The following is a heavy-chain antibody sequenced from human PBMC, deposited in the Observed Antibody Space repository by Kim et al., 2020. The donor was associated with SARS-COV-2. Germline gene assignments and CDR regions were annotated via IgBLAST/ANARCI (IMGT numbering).Heavy chain of an antibody. V-gene: IGHV4-31*03. CDR3: ARVTSGWDDSSGYYRGDAFDI. Sequence: SETLSLTCTVSGGSISSGGYYWSWIRQHPGKGLEWIGYIYYSGSTYYNPSLKSRVTISVDTSKNQFSLKLSSVTAADTAVYYCARVTSGWDDSSGYYRGDAFDIWGQGTMVTVSS. D-gene: IGHD3-22*01. CDR2: IYYSGST. CDR1: GGSISSGGYY. J-gene: IGHJ3*02.